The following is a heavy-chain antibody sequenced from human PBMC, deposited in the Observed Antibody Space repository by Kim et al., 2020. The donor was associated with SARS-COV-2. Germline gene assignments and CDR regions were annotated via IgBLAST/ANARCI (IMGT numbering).Heavy chain of an antibody. Sequence: SETLSLTCTVSGGSISTYYWNWIRQPAGKGLEWIGRIYTSGSTNYNPSLKNRVTLSVDTSKNQFSLKLSSVTAADTAVYYCARGGITMTKYYFDYWGQGTLVTVSS. V-gene: IGHV4-4*07. D-gene: IGHD3-22*01. CDR1: GGSISTYY. CDR2: IYTSGST. J-gene: IGHJ4*02. CDR3: ARGGITMTKYYFDY.